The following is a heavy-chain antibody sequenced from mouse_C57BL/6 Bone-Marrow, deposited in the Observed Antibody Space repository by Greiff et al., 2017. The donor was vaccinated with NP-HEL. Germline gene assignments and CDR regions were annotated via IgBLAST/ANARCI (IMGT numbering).Heavy chain of an antibody. V-gene: IGHV2-4*01. J-gene: IGHJ1*03. Sequence: QVQLKESGPGLVQPSQSLSITCTVSGFSLTSYGVHWVRQPPGKGLEWLGVIWSGGSTDYNAAFISRLSISKDNSKSQVFFKMNSLQADDTAIYYCAKKGWDSYWYFDVWGTGTTVTVSS. CDR3: AKKGWDSYWYFDV. D-gene: IGHD4-1*01. CDR1: GFSLTSYG. CDR2: IWSGGST.